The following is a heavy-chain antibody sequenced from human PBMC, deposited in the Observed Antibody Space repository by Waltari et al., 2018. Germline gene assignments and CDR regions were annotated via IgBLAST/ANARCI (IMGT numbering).Heavy chain of an antibody. Sequence: EVQLVQSGAEVKKPGATVQISCKVSGYNFTDYSMQWAQSAPGKGLEWMGLVEPEDGETIYAEKFQGRVTITADTSTDTAYMELSSLRSEDTAVYYCATVPLPRRAGKGAVFDYWGQGTLVTVSS. CDR3: ATVPLPRRAGKGAVFDY. V-gene: IGHV1-69-2*01. D-gene: IGHD6-13*01. J-gene: IGHJ4*02. CDR2: VEPEDGET. CDR1: GYNFTDYS.